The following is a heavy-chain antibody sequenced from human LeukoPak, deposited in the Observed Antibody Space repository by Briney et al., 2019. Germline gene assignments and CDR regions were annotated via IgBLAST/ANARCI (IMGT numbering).Heavy chain of an antibody. CDR2: ISAYNGNT. D-gene: IGHD1-26*01. J-gene: IGHJ4*02. CDR3: ARVRVGPTSYCFDY. CDR1: GYTFTSYG. Sequence: GASVKVSCKASGYTFTSYGVSWVRQAPGQGLEWMGWISAYNGNTNYARKFQGRVTMTTDTSTSTAYMELRSLRSDDTAVYYCARVRVGPTSYCFDYWGQGTLVTVSS. V-gene: IGHV1-18*01.